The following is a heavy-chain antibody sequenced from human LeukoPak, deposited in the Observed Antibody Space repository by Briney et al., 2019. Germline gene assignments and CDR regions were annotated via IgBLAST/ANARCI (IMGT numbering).Heavy chain of an antibody. V-gene: IGHV3-30*02. J-gene: IGHJ3*02. CDR1: GFTFSSYG. Sequence: GGSLRLSCAASGFTFSSYGMHWVRQAPGKGLEWVAFIRYDGSNKYYADSVKGRFTISRDNSKNTLYLQMNSLRAEDTAVYYCARAQVPAALFAFDIWGQGTMVTVSS. CDR2: IRYDGSNK. CDR3: ARAQVPAALFAFDI. D-gene: IGHD2-2*01.